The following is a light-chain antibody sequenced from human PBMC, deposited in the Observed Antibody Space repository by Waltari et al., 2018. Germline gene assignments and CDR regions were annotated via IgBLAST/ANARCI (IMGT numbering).Light chain of an antibody. CDR1: YSTIGRHY. J-gene: IGLJ3*02. CDR3: AAWDDSLHVV. V-gene: IGLV1-47*01. Sequence: QSVLTQPPSVSGTPGQTVTISCSGSYSTIGRHYVYWYRQFPRTAPQIVIYRDKERPSGVADRFSGSKSGTSASLAISGLRSEDEAIYHCAAWDDSLHVVFGGGTKVTVL. CDR2: RDK.